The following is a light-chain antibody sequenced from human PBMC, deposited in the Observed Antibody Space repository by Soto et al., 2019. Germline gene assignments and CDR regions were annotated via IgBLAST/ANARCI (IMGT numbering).Light chain of an antibody. CDR2: DAS. J-gene: IGKJ3*01. V-gene: IGKV3-11*01. Sequence: EIVLTQSPATLSLSPGERATLSCRASQTVSFYLAWYQQTPGQAPRLLIYDASKRATVTPARFSGSGSGTDFTLTISSLEPEDFAVYYCQQRSNWPPFTFGPGTKVDIK. CDR1: QTVSFY. CDR3: QQRSNWPPFT.